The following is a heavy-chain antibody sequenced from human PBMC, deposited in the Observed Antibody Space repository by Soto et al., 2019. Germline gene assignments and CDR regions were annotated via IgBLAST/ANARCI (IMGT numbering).Heavy chain of an antibody. Sequence: GGSLRLSCAASGFTFSSYAMSWVRQAPGKGLEWVSAISGSGGSTYYADSVKGRFTISRDNSKNTMYLQMNSLRAEDTAVYYCAKGLWILTGYREYGMDVWGQGTTVTVSS. CDR2: ISGSGGST. V-gene: IGHV3-23*01. CDR1: GFTFSSYA. CDR3: AKGLWILTGYREYGMDV. J-gene: IGHJ6*02. D-gene: IGHD3-9*01.